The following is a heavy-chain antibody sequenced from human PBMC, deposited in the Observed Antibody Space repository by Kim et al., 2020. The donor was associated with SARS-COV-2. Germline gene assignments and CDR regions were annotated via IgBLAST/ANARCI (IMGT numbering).Heavy chain of an antibody. CDR1: GFTFSTYG. CDR2: IWNDGRNK. D-gene: IGHD6-6*01. V-gene: IGHV3-33*01. CDR3: ATEYSSSSAFDY. Sequence: GGSLRLSCAASGFTFSTYGMHWVRQAPGKGLEWVAMIWNDGRNKYYADSMKGRFTISRDNSKNTLYLQMTSLRAEDTAVYYCATEYSSSSAFDYWGQGTLVTVSS. J-gene: IGHJ4*02.